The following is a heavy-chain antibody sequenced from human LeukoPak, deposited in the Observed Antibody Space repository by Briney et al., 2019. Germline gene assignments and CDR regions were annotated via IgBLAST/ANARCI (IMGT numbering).Heavy chain of an antibody. CDR3: AREKIMVVDY. Sequence: SGTMFRTWWVCVVSSNSGGFGWSWIRQTQGKGLEWIGYIYYSGSSYYNPSLKSRFTISVDTSKNQFSLKLSSVTAADTAVYYCAREKIMVVDYWGQGTLVTVSS. CDR1: VVSSNSGGFG. D-gene: IGHD2-15*01. J-gene: IGHJ4*02. V-gene: IGHV4-30-4*07. CDR2: IYYSGSS.